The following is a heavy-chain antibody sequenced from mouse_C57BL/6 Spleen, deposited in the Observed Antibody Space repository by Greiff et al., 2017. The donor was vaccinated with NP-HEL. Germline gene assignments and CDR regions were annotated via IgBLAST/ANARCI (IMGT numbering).Heavy chain of an antibody. CDR3: ARKDYYYAMDY. CDR2: IHPNSGST. CDR1: GYTFTSYW. J-gene: IGHJ4*01. V-gene: IGHV1-64*01. Sequence: QVQLQQPGAELVKPGASVKLSCKASGYTFTSYWMHWVKQRPGQGLEWIGMIHPNSGSTNYNEKFKSKATLTVDKSSSTAYMQLSSLTSEDSAVYYCARKDYYYAMDYWGQGTSVTVSS.